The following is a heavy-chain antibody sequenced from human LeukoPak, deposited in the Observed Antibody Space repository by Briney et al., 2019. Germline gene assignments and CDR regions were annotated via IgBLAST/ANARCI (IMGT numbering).Heavy chain of an antibody. D-gene: IGHD3-10*01. CDR3: ARARGVSPWDY. CDR2: IYHSGST. Sequence: PSQTLSLTCAVSGGSISRGGYSWSWIRQPPGKGLEWIGYIYHSGSTYYNPSLKSRVTISVDRSKNQFSLKLSSVTAADTAVYYCARARGVSPWDYWGQGTLVTVSS. J-gene: IGHJ4*02. CDR1: GGSISRGGYS. V-gene: IGHV4-30-2*01.